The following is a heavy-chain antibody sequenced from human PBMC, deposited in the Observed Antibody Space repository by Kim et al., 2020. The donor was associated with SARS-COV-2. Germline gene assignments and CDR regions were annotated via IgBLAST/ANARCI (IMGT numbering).Heavy chain of an antibody. CDR2: MYNTGGT. D-gene: IGHD3-10*01. V-gene: IGHV4-59*13. CDR3: VGDNGVSAWFDY. Sequence: SETLSLTCTVSGDSISYYHWSWIRQPPGKGLEWIAYMYNTGGTNYNPSLKSRVTVSVDTSKNQFSLKLSSLTAADTAVYYCVGDNGVSAWFDYWGQGILV. CDR1: GDSISYYH. J-gene: IGHJ5*01.